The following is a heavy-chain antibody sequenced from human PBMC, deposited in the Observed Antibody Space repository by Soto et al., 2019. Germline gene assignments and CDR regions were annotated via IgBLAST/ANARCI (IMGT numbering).Heavy chain of an antibody. D-gene: IGHD3-10*01. CDR1: GFTFTGHY. V-gene: IGHV1-2*02. Sequence: GASVKVSCKASGFTFTGHYIHWVRQAPGQGLEWMGWINPNSGGTSYAQKFQGRVTMTRDTSITTAYMELSRLSSDDTAAYYCARDIIGMGHFDYWGQGTLVTVSS. CDR3: ARDIIGMGHFDY. J-gene: IGHJ4*02. CDR2: INPNSGGT.